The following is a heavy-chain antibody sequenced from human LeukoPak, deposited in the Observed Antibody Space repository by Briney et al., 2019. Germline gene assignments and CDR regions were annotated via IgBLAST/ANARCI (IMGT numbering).Heavy chain of an antibody. CDR1: GFTFSSYA. J-gene: IGHJ4*02. V-gene: IGHV3-23*01. D-gene: IGHD6-13*01. Sequence: GGSLRLSCAASGFTFSSYAMSWVRQAPGKGLEWVSAISGSGGSTYYADSVKGRFTISRDNAKNSLYLQMNSLRAEDTAVYYCARGGGAAAIDYWGQGTLVTVSS. CDR2: ISGSGGST. CDR3: ARGGGAAAIDY.